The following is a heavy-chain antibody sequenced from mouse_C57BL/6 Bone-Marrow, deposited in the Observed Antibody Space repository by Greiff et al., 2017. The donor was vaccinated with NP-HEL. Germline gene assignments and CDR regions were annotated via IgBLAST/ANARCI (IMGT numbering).Heavy chain of an antibody. D-gene: IGHD2-3*01. V-gene: IGHV1-55*01. CDR3: ARKKDDGYLFDY. CDR1: GYTFASYW. J-gene: IGHJ2*01. Sequence: VQLQQPGAELVKPGASVKMSCKASGYTFASYWITWVKQRPGQGLEWIGDIYPGSGSTNYNEKFKSKATLTVDTSSSTAYMQLSSLTSEDSAVYYCARKKDDGYLFDYWGKGTTLTVSS. CDR2: IYPGSGST.